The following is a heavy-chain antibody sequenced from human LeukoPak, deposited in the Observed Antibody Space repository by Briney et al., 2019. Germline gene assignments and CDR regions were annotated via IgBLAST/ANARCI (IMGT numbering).Heavy chain of an antibody. CDR3: ATHRAFDI. D-gene: IGHD1-14*01. Sequence: GGSLRLSCAASGFTFSTYWMHWVRHAPGKGLVWVSLINTDGSSTNYADSVKGRFTISRDNAKNTLYLQMNSLRAEDTAVYYCATHRAFDIWGQGTMVTVSS. J-gene: IGHJ3*02. CDR1: GFTFSTYW. CDR2: INTDGSST. V-gene: IGHV3-74*01.